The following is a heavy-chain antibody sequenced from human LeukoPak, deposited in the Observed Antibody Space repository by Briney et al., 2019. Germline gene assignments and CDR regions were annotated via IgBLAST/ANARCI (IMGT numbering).Heavy chain of an antibody. D-gene: IGHD3-22*01. CDR2: IIPILGIA. V-gene: IGHV1-69*04. CDR1: GGTFSSYA. CDR3: ARREIYYDSSGYYGYYFDY. Sequence: GASVKVSCKASGGTFSSYAISWVRQAPGQGLEWMGRIIPILGIANYAQKFQGRVTITADKSTSTAYMELSSLRSEDTAVYYCARREIYYDSSGYYGYYFDYWGQGTLVTVSS. J-gene: IGHJ4*02.